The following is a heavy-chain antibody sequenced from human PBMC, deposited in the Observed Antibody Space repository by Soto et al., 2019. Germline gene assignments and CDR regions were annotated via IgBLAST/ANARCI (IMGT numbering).Heavy chain of an antibody. Sequence: ASVKVSCKASGYTFTSYYMHWVRQAPGRGLEWMGIINPSGGSTSYAQKFQGRVTMTRDTSTSTVYMELGSLRSEDTAVYYCARFWGSGSYFDYYGMDVWGQGTTVTVSS. CDR1: GYTFTSYY. J-gene: IGHJ6*02. CDR2: INPSGGST. V-gene: IGHV1-46*01. CDR3: ARFWGSGSYFDYYGMDV. D-gene: IGHD3-10*01.